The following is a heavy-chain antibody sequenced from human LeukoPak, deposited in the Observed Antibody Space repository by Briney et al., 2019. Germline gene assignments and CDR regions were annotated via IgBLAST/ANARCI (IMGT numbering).Heavy chain of an antibody. D-gene: IGHD3-3*01. CDR2: INWNGGST. J-gene: IGHJ6*03. CDR1: GFTFDDYG. V-gene: IGHV3-20*04. Sequence: PRGSLRLSCAASGFTFDDYGMSWVRQAPGKGLEWVSGINWNGGSTGYADSVKGRFTISRDNAKNSLYLQMNSLRAEDTALYYCARGGITIFGVVSYMDVWGKGTTVTVSS. CDR3: ARGGITIFGVVSYMDV.